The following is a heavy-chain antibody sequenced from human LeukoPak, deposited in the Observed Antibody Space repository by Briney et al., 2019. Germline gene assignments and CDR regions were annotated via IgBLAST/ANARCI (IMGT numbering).Heavy chain of an antibody. J-gene: IGHJ5*02. Sequence: GGSLRLSCVMSGFTLSSFTMHWVRQAPGKRLEWVASISSSSSHTYYADSLKGRFIISRDNAKNSLSLQMDSLSADDTAVYYCAGGRWELLRMNHWGQGALVTVSS. CDR1: GFTLSSFT. V-gene: IGHV3-21*06. CDR3: AGGRWELLRMNH. CDR2: ISSSSSHT. D-gene: IGHD1-26*01.